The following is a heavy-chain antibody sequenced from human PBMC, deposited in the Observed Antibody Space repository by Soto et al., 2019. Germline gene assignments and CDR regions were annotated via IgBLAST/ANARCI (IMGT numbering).Heavy chain of an antibody. CDR2: ISSISSYI. CDR1: GFTFSSYS. D-gene: IGHD3-16*01. Sequence: EVQLVESGGGLVKPGGSLRLSCAASGFTFSSYSMNWVRQAPGKGLEWVSYISSISSYIYYADSVKGRFTISRDNAKNSLYLQMNSLRAEDTAVYYCARDEFGGGRVFDYWGQGTLVTVSS. V-gene: IGHV3-21*01. J-gene: IGHJ4*02. CDR3: ARDEFGGGRVFDY.